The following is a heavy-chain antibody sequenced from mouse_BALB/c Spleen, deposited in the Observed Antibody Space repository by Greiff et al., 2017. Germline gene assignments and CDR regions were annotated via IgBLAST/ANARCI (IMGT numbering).Heavy chain of an antibody. CDR2: ISSGSSTI. V-gene: IGHV5-17*02. CDR3: ASGAY. CDR1: GFTFSSFG. J-gene: IGHJ3*01. Sequence: EVMLVESGGGLVQPGGSRKLSCAASGFTFSSFGMHWVRQAPEKGLEWVAYISSGSSTIYYADTVKGRFTISRDNPKNTLFLQMTSLRSEDTAMYYCASGAYWGQGTLVTVSA.